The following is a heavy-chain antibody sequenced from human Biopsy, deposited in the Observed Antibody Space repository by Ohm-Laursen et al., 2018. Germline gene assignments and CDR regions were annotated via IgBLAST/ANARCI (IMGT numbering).Heavy chain of an antibody. Sequence: ASVKVSCKASGDAFLGYYLHWVRQAPGQGLEWMGSIYPNSGDTDFAQKFQGRVSMTRNTSVSTAYLELSSLRSDDTAIYYCARDLLEWSLPSWGQGTLVTVSS. V-gene: IGHV1-2*02. CDR2: IYPNSGDT. CDR1: GDAFLGYY. CDR3: ARDLLEWSLPS. D-gene: IGHD3-3*01. J-gene: IGHJ4*02.